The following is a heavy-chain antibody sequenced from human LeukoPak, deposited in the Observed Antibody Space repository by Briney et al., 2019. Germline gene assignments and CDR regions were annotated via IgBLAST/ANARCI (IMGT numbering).Heavy chain of an antibody. V-gene: IGHV3-48*02. CDR3: AGDSEWAFDI. CDR1: GFTFSSYT. CDR2: IRTSSTT. D-gene: IGHD3-3*01. J-gene: IGHJ3*02. Sequence: PGGSLTLSRAASGFTFSSYTMSWVRQAPGKGLEWVSYIRTSSTTSYADSVKGRFTISRDNAKNSLFLQMNSLRDEDTAVYYCAGDSEWAFDIWGQGIMVTVSS.